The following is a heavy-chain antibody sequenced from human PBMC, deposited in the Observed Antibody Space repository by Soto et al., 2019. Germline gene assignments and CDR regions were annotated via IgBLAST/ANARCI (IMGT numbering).Heavy chain of an antibody. CDR1: GGSLSGYY. D-gene: IGHD5-12*01. J-gene: IGHJ4*02. CDR2: VKDGGHT. Sequence: QVQLQQWGAGLLKPSETLSLNCAVTGGSLSGYYWSWIRQPPGKGLEWIGEVKDGGHTNYSPSLRGRVTLSAATSTTQFSLGLNSVTAADTGVYYCARGQEGVVATHWDQGSLVTVSS. V-gene: IGHV4-34*01. CDR3: ARGQEGVVATH.